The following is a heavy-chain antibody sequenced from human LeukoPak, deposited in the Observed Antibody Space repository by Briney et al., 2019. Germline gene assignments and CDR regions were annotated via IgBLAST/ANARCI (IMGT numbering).Heavy chain of an antibody. J-gene: IGHJ4*02. Sequence: PGGSLRLSCAASGFTFSSYGMHWVRQAPGKGLEWVAFIRYDGSNKYYADSVKGRFTISRDNSKNTLYLQMNSLRAEDTAVYYCARQPTVTTCFDYWGQGTLVTVSS. CDR3: ARQPTVTTCFDY. CDR1: GFTFSSYG. CDR2: IRYDGSNK. V-gene: IGHV3-30*02. D-gene: IGHD4-17*01.